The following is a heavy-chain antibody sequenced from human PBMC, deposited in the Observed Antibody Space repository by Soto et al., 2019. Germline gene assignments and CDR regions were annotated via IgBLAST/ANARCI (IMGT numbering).Heavy chain of an antibody. J-gene: IGHJ6*02. CDR1: GGTFGNSA. Sequence: QVQLVQSGAEVKKPGSSVTVSCKASGGTFGNSAISWVRQAPGQGLEWMGGIIPIFSTPDYAQKFQGRVTITADESTTTAYMELTSLKSEDTPVYYCARDKDRQQLGGNYYYGIDVWGQGTTVTVSS. CDR3: ARDKDRQQLGGNYYYGIDV. V-gene: IGHV1-69*12. CDR2: IIPIFSTP. D-gene: IGHD2-15*01.